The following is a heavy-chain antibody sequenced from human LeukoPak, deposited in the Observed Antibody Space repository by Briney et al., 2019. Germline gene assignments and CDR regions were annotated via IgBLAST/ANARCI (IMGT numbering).Heavy chain of an antibody. CDR2: IYHSGST. CDR1: GGSISSGGYS. CDR3: ARGTTVTTLDY. Sequence: SETLSLTCAVSGGSISSGGYSWSWIRRPPGKGLEWIGYIYHSGSTYYNPSLKSRVTISVDRSKNQFSLKLSSVTAADTAVYYCARGTTVTTLDYWGQGTLVTVSS. J-gene: IGHJ4*02. V-gene: IGHV4-30-2*01. D-gene: IGHD4-11*01.